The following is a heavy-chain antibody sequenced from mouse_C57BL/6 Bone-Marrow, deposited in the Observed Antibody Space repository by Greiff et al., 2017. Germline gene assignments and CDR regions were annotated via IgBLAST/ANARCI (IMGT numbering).Heavy chain of an antibody. Sequence: VQLQQPGAELVMPGASVKLSCKASGYTFTSYWMHWVKQRPGQGLEWIGEIDPSDSYTNYNQKFKGKSTLTVDKSSSTAYMQLSSLTSEDSAVYYCARSQLGHYFDYWGQRTTLTVSS. D-gene: IGHD4-1*02. J-gene: IGHJ2*01. CDR2: IDPSDSYT. CDR3: ARSQLGHYFDY. V-gene: IGHV1-69*01. CDR1: GYTFTSYW.